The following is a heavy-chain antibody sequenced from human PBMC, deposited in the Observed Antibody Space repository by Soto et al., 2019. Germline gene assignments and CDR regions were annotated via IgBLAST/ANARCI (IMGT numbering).Heavy chain of an antibody. D-gene: IGHD5-18*01. J-gene: IGHJ4*02. CDR2: IYYSGST. V-gene: IGHV4-31*03. CDR3: AAMGGYSYGVDY. Sequence: QVQLQESGPGLVKPSQTLSLTCTVSGGSLSSGGYYWSWIRQHPGKGLEWIGYIYYSGSTYYNPSLKSRVTISVDTSKNQFSRKLSSVTAADTAVYYCAAMGGYSYGVDYWGQGTLVTVSS. CDR1: GGSLSSGGYY.